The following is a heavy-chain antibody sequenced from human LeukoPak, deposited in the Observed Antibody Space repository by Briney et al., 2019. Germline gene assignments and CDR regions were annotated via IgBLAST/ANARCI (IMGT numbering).Heavy chain of an antibody. V-gene: IGHV4-34*01. CDR3: AQVVPAATNYYYYYGMDV. CDR2: INDSGST. D-gene: IGHD2-2*01. Sequence: SETLSLTCAVYGGSFSGYYWSWIRQPPGKGLEWIGAINDSGSTNYNPSLKSRVTISVDTSKNQFSLKLSSVTAADTAVYYCAQVVPAATNYYYYYGMDVWGTGTTVTVSS. CDR1: GGSFSGYY. J-gene: IGHJ6*04.